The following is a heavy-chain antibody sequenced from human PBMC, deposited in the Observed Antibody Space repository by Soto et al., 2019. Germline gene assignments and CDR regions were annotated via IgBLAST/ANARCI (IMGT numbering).Heavy chain of an antibody. CDR3: ARDTGVVPAVIGAFDI. CDR1: GFTFSDYY. V-gene: IGHV3-11*01. CDR2: ISSSGSTI. Sequence: GGSLRLSCAASGFTFSDYYMSWIRQAPGKGLEWVSYISSSGSTIYYADSVKGRFTISRDNAKNSLYLQMNSLRAEDTAVYYCARDTGVVPAVIGAFDIWGQGTMVTVSS. J-gene: IGHJ3*02. D-gene: IGHD2-2*02.